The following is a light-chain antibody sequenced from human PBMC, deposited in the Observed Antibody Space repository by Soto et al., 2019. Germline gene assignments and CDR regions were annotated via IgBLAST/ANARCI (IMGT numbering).Light chain of an antibody. CDR3: QQYNFWPPPT. V-gene: IGKV3-15*01. Sequence: EIVMTQSPATLSVSPGERATLSCRASQSVNSNLAWYRQKPGQAPRLLISDASTRATGVPARFSGSGSGTVFTLTISSVQSEDSGIYYCQQYNFWPPPTFGGGPKVEIK. CDR2: DAS. J-gene: IGKJ4*01. CDR1: QSVNSN.